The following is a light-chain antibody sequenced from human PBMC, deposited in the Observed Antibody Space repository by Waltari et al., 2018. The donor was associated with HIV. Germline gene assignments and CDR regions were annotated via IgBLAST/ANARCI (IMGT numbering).Light chain of an antibody. Sequence: IQMTQSPPSLSVSLGDRDTITCRASQNIRTDLSWYQQKPGKAPKLLINAASSLQTGVSSRFRGSGSGTEFTLTISSLQSEDSATYYCQQGDSIPLTFGPGSKVELK. V-gene: IGKV1-39*01. CDR2: AAS. CDR1: QNIRTD. CDR3: QQGDSIPLT. J-gene: IGKJ3*01.